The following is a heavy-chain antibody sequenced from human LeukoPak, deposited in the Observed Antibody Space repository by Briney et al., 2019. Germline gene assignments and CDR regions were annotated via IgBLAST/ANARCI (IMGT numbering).Heavy chain of an antibody. CDR1: GHTLNNHF. J-gene: IGHJ4*02. V-gene: IGHV1-46*02. CDR3: ARGADQEFDF. CDR2: INPRDGST. Sequence: GASVKVSCKSSGHTLNNHFRHWVRQAPGQGLEWMGMINPRDGSTRTLQRFQGRLTMTRDTSTSTLYMGLSSLRSEDTATYFCARGADQEFDFWGQGTLVTVSS.